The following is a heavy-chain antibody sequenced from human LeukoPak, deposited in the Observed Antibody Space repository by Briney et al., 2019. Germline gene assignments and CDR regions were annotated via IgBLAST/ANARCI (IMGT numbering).Heavy chain of an antibody. CDR2: ISAYIGNT. J-gene: IGHJ3*02. CDR1: GYTFTSYG. V-gene: IGHV1-18*01. D-gene: IGHD3-10*01. CDR3: ARDLYYYGSGSYSDAFDI. Sequence: ASVKVSCKASGYTFTSYGISWARQAPGQGLEWMGWISAYIGNTYYAQKFQGRVTMTTDTSTSTAYMELRSLRSDDAAVYYCARDLYYYGSGSYSDAFDIWGQGTMVTVSS.